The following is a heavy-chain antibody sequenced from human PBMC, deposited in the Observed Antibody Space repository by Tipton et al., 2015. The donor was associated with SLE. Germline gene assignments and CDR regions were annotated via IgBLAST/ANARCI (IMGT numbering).Heavy chain of an antibody. CDR2: IYTSGST. CDR3: AKDLRHRGAY. V-gene: IGHV4-61*09. Sequence: TLSLTCTVSGGSISSGSYYWSWIRQPAGKGLEWIGHIYTSGSTNYNPSLKSRVTISVDTSKNQFSLKLSSVTAADTAVYYCAKDLRHRGAYWGQGTLVTVSS. D-gene: IGHD1-14*01. J-gene: IGHJ4*02. CDR1: GGSISSGSYY.